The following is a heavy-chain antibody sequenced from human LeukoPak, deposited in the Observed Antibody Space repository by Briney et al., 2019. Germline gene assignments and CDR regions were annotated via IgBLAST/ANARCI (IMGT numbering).Heavy chain of an antibody. Sequence: PGGSLRLSCAASGFTVSSNYMSWVRQAPGKGLEWVSVIYSGGSTYYADSVKGRFTISRDNSKNTLYLQMNSLRAEDTAVYYCARAPDYSSGWYGARGTSRYFDYWGQGTLVTVSS. V-gene: IGHV3-66*01. CDR1: GFTVSSNY. CDR3: ARAPDYSSGWYGARGTSRYFDY. CDR2: IYSGGST. D-gene: IGHD6-19*01. J-gene: IGHJ4*02.